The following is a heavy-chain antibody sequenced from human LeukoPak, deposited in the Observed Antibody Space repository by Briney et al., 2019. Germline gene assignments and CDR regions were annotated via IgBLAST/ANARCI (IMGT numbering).Heavy chain of an antibody. Sequence: GGFLRLSCAASGFTFSNHGMHWVRQAPGKGLEWVAFIWYDGSDKYYADSVKGRFIISRDRSQSALYLQMNSLRAEDTAVYYCARDQGGNYYDYMDVWGEGTTVTVSS. CDR2: IWYDGSDK. CDR3: ARDQGGNYYDYMDV. J-gene: IGHJ6*03. D-gene: IGHD3-16*01. V-gene: IGHV3-30*02. CDR1: GFTFSNHG.